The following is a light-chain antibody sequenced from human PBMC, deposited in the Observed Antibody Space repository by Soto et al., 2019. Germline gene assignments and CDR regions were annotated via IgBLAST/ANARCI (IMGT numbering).Light chain of an antibody. V-gene: IGKV3-15*01. CDR1: QSFSSN. CDR3: QQYNNWLLIT. J-gene: IGKJ5*01. Sequence: EIVMTQSPATLSVSPLEGATLSCIAGQSFSSNLAWYQQKPGQAPRLLIYGASTRATGIPARFSGSGSGTEFTLTISSLQSEDFAVYYCQQYNNWLLITFGQGTRLEIK. CDR2: GAS.